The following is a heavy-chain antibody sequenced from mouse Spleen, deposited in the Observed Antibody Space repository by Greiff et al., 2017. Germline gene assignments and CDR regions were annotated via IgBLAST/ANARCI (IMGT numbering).Heavy chain of an antibody. CDR1: GYTFTDYE. CDR3: TLYYGNFYWYFDV. D-gene: IGHD2-1*01. Sequence: QVQLQQSGAELVRPGASVTLSCKASGYTFTDYEMHWVKQTPVHGLEWIGAIDPETGGTAYNQKFKGKAILTADKSSSTAYMELRSLTSEDSAVYYCTLYYGNFYWYFDVWGTGTTVTVSS. J-gene: IGHJ1*03. V-gene: IGHV1-15*01. CDR2: IDPETGGT.